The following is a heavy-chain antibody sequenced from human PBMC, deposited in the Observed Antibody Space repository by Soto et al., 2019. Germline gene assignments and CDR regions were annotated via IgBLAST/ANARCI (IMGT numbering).Heavy chain of an antibody. V-gene: IGHV2-5*02. D-gene: IGHD2-21*01. J-gene: IGHJ4*02. CDR2: VYWDDDK. CDR3: AYRLCGGWLTGSYNDN. Sequence: QITLKESGTTLVKPTQTLTLTCTFSGFSLSTNGAGVGWIRQPPEKALQWLAVVYWDDDKRYSQSLKSRLTLTKDTSKNQVVLTLTNMDPVDTATSYCAYRLCGGWLTGSYNDNWGPGTLVTVSS. CDR1: GFSLSTNGAG.